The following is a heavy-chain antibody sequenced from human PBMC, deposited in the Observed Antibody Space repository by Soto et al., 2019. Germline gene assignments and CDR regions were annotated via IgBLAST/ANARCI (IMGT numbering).Heavy chain of an antibody. CDR1: GYSFTSYW. CDR2: MDPSDSYT. D-gene: IGHD3-10*01. CDR3: ARHIGSVWIGERPYGMYT. V-gene: IGHV5-10-1*01. J-gene: IGHJ6*02. Sequence: PGESLKISCKGSGYSFTSYWISWVRQVPWKGLEWMGRMDPSDSYTNYSPSFQGHVTISADKSMSTAYLQWSTLEASDTAMYYCARHIGSVWIGERPYGMYTRGQETTLTVSS.